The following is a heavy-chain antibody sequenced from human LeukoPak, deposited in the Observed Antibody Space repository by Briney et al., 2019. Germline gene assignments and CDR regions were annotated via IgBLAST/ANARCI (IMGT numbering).Heavy chain of an antibody. J-gene: IGHJ4*02. V-gene: IGHV3-48*03. CDR1: GFTFGTYE. CDR2: ISISGSTI. D-gene: IGHD4-23*01. CDR3: ARVHYFYGGNSEVYFDY. Sequence: PGGSLRLSCAASGFTFGTYEMNWVRQAPGKGLEWVSYISISGSTIYYADSVKGRFTISRDNAKNSLYLQMNSLRAEDTAVCYCARVHYFYGGNSEVYFDYWGQGTLVTVSS.